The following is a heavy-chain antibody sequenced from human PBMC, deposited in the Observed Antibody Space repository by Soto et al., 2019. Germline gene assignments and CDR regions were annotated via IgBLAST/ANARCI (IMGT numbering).Heavy chain of an antibody. Sequence: GGSLRLSCAASGFTFSSYSMNWVRQAPGKGLEWVSSISSSSSYIYYADSVKGRFTISRDNAKNSLYLQMNSLRAEDTAVYYCARDLLGLGSSWKPDYFDYWGQGTLVTVSS. CDR1: GFTFSSYS. CDR2: ISSSSSYI. D-gene: IGHD6-13*01. J-gene: IGHJ4*02. V-gene: IGHV3-21*01. CDR3: ARDLLGLGSSWKPDYFDY.